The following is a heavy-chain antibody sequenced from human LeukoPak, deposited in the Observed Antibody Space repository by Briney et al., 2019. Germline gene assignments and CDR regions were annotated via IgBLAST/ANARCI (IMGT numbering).Heavy chain of an antibody. D-gene: IGHD3-22*01. CDR3: TRDSYYYDSSGYPLHMAFDI. Sequence: GGSLRLSCAASGFTFSSYSMNWVRQAPGKGLEWVSSISSSSSYIYYADSVKGRFTISRDNAKNSLYLQMNSLRAEDTAVYYCTRDSYYYDSSGYPLHMAFDIWGQGTMVTVSS. J-gene: IGHJ3*02. CDR2: ISSSSSYI. V-gene: IGHV3-21*01. CDR1: GFTFSSYS.